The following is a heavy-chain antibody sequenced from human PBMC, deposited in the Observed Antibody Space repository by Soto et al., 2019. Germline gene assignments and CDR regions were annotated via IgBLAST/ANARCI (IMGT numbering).Heavy chain of an antibody. Sequence: HPGGSLRLSCAASGFTFSSYWMSWVRQGPGKGPEWVANIKQDGSEIYYVDYVKGRFTISRDNAKSSLYLQMTSLRAEDTAVYHCAKSLSAIPGDSWGQGTLVTVSS. CDR2: IKQDGSEI. CDR3: AKSLSAIPGDS. CDR1: GFTFSSYW. J-gene: IGHJ4*02. D-gene: IGHD2-2*01. V-gene: IGHV3-7*05.